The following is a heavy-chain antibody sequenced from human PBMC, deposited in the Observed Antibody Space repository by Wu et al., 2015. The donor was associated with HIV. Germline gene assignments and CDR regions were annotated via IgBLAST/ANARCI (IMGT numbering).Heavy chain of an antibody. CDR2: IIPIFGTA. D-gene: IGHD5-18*01. V-gene: IGHV1-69*13. J-gene: IGHJ6*02. CDR3: ARDPRADPADTASYYGMDV. CDR1: GGTFSSYA. Sequence: QVHLVQSGAEMKKPGSSVKVSCKASGGTFSSYAISWVRQAPGQGLEWMGRIIPIFGTANYAQKFQGRVTITADESTSTAYMELSSLRSEDTAVYYCARDPRADPADTASYYGMDVWGQGTTVTVSS.